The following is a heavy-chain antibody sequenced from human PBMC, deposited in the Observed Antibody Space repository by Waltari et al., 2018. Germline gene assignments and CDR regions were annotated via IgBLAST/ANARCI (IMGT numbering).Heavy chain of an antibody. J-gene: IGHJ4*02. CDR1: GYTFTGYY. CDR2: INHNSGGT. CDR3: AREFGDYGDY. V-gene: IGHV1-2*02. D-gene: IGHD4-17*01. Sequence: QVQLVQSGAEVKKPGASVKVSCKASGYTFTGYYMHWVRQAPGQGLEWMGWINHNSGGTNYAQKLQGRVNMTRDTSISTAYMELSRLRSDDTAVYYCAREFGDYGDYWGQGTLVTVSS.